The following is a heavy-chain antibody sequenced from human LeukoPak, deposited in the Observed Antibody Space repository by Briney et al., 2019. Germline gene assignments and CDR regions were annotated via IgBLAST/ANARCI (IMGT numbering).Heavy chain of an antibody. Sequence: GGSLRLFCAASGFTFSSYAMSWVRQAPGKALEWVSAISGSGGSTYYADSVKGRFTISRDNSKNTLYLQMNSLRAEDTAVYYCAKSPRVVRGVIITSHYYGMDVWGQGTTVTVSS. V-gene: IGHV3-23*01. CDR2: ISGSGGST. D-gene: IGHD3-10*01. CDR3: AKSPRVVRGVIITSHYYGMDV. J-gene: IGHJ6*02. CDR1: GFTFSSYA.